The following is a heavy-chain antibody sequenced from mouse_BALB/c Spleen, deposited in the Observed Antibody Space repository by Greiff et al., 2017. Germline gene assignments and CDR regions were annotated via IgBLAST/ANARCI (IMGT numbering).Heavy chain of an antibody. CDR2: IDPENGNT. V-gene: IGHV14-1*02. CDR3: ASYGNYFDY. Sequence: EVQLQQSGAELVRPGALVKLSCKASGFNIKDYYMHWVKQRPEQGLEWIGWIDPENGNTIYDPKFQGKASITADTSSNTAYPQLSSLTSEDTAVYYCASYGNYFDYWGQGTTLTVSS. CDR1: GFNIKDYY. J-gene: IGHJ2*01. D-gene: IGHD2-1*01.